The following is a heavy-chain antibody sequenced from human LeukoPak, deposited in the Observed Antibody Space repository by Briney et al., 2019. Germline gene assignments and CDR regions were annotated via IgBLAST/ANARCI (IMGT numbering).Heavy chain of an antibody. Sequence: GGSLRLSCAASGFTLSNYWMSWVRQAPGKGLEWVASIKQDGSEKYYVDSLKGRFTISRDNAKNSLYLQMNSLRAEDTAVYYCASEVVALGGDDAFDIWGQGTMVTVSS. J-gene: IGHJ3*02. CDR3: ASEVVALGGDDAFDI. CDR1: GFTLSNYW. V-gene: IGHV3-7*01. CDR2: IKQDGSEK. D-gene: IGHD2-15*01.